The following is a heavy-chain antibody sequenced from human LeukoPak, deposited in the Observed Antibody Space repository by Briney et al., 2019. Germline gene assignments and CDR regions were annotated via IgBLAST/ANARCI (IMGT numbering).Heavy chain of an antibody. Sequence: GGSLRLSCAASGFTFSSYAMTWVRQAPGKRLEWVSAIWCNGSATYYADSVKGRFTISRDNSKSTLFLQMNILRADDTAVYYCAKDPYCTNGVCYPDYWGQGTLVTVSS. D-gene: IGHD2-8*01. J-gene: IGHJ4*02. CDR3: AKDPYCTNGVCYPDY. CDR1: GFTFSSYA. CDR2: IWCNGSAT. V-gene: IGHV3-23*01.